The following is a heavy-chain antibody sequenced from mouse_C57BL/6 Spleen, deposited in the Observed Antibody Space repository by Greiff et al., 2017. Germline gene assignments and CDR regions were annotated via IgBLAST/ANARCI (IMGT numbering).Heavy chain of an antibody. CDR3: ARSALDYDYDVTFAY. CDR1: GFNIKDYY. Sequence: EVKLMESGAELVKPGASVKLSCTASGFNIKDYYMHWVKQRTEQGLEWIGRIDPEDGETKYAPKFQGKATITADTSSNTAYLQLSSLTSEDTAVYYWARSALDYDYDVTFAYWGQGTLVTVSA. D-gene: IGHD2-4*01. CDR2: IDPEDGET. V-gene: IGHV14-2*01. J-gene: IGHJ3*01.